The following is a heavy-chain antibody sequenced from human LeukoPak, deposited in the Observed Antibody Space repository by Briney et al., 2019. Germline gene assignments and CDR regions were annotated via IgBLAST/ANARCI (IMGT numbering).Heavy chain of an antibody. CDR3: ARARIAAPLLDY. CDR1: GFIFSNHE. Sequence: GGSLRLSCVASGFIFSNHEMNWVRQTPGKGLEWVSYISDHGKSRNYVDSVKGRFTISRDNAKNSLYLQMNSLRVEDTAIYFCARARIAAPLLDYWGQGTLVTASS. V-gene: IGHV3-48*03. D-gene: IGHD6-13*01. J-gene: IGHJ4*02. CDR2: ISDHGKSR.